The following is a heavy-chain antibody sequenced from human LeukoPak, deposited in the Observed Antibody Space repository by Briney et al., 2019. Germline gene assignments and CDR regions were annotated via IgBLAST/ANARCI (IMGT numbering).Heavy chain of an antibody. CDR1: GGSISSSSYY. V-gene: IGHV4-39*07. CDR2: IYYSGST. Sequence: SETLSLTCTVSGGSISSSSYYWGWIRQPPGKGLEWIGSIYYSGSTYYNPSLKSRVTISVDTSKNQFSLKLSSVTAADTAVYYCARWVDMVRGVIHHESGFDYWGQGTLVTVSS. J-gene: IGHJ4*02. CDR3: ARWVDMVRGVIHHESGFDY. D-gene: IGHD3-10*01.